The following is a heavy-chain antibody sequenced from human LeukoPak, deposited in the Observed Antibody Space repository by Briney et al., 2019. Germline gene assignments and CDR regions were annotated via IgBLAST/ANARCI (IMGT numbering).Heavy chain of an antibody. D-gene: IGHD2/OR15-2a*01. CDR1: GVSLNHYF. J-gene: IGHJ5*02. CDR3: AMLLYHSGRPGP. V-gene: IGHV4-34*01. CDR2: INHPGST. Sequence: SETLSLTCAVYGVSLNHYFWTWIRQAPGKGLEWIGEINHPGSTNYNPSLESRVTISIDTSKSQFSLRVSSVTAADTAVYFCAMLLYHSGRPGPWGQGTLVTVSS.